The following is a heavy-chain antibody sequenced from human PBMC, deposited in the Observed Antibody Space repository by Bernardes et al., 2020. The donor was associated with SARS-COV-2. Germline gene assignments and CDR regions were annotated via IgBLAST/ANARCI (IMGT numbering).Heavy chain of an antibody. CDR2: IIPIFGTA. CDR1: GGTFSSYA. CDR3: AQTTGELYYFDY. Sequence: SVKVSCKASGGTFSSYAISWVRQAPGQGLEWMGRIIPIFGTANYAQKFQGRVTITADESTSTAYMELSSLRSEDTAVYYCAQTTGELYYFDYWGQGTLVTVSS. D-gene: IGHD1-1*01. V-gene: IGHV1-69*13. J-gene: IGHJ4*02.